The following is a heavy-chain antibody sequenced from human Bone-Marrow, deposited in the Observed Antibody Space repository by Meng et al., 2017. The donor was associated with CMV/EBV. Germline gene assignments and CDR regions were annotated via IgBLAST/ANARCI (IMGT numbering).Heavy chain of an antibody. Sequence: SGPTLVKPTETLTLTCTVSGFSLSNARMGVSWIRQSPGKALEWLAHIFSNDEKSYSTSLKSRLTISKDTSKSQVVLTMTNMDPVDTATYYCAHNWNKYYYGMDVWGQGTTVTVSS. V-gene: IGHV2-26*01. CDR2: IFSNDEK. CDR1: GFSLSNARMG. CDR3: AHNWNKYYYGMDV. D-gene: IGHD1/OR15-1a*01. J-gene: IGHJ6*02.